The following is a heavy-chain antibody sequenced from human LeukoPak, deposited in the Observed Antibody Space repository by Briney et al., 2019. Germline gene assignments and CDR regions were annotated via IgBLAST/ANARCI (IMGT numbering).Heavy chain of an antibody. CDR2: IYYSGST. Sequence: PSETLSLTCTVSGGSISSSSYYWGWIRQPPGKGLEWIGSIYYSGSTYYNPSLKSRATISVDTSKNQFSLKLSSVTAADTAVYYCARYSGYDWVTLFDYWGQGTLVTVSS. CDR3: ARYSGYDWVTLFDY. D-gene: IGHD5-12*01. J-gene: IGHJ4*02. V-gene: IGHV4-39*01. CDR1: GGSISSSSYY.